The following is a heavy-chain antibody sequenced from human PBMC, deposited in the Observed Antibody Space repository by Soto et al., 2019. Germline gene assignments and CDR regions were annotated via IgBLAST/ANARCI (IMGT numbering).Heavy chain of an antibody. J-gene: IGHJ5*02. V-gene: IGHV4-31*03. Sequence: QVQLQESGPGLVEPSQTLSLTCTVSGGSISGAGYYWSWIRQNPGKGLEWIGYIYYSGTTYYNPALXGXLXIXLDTSKTQLSLNLKSVTAADTAVYYCARAWTAAAGWANWFDLWGQGTLVTVSS. CDR2: IYYSGTT. CDR3: ARAWTAAAGWANWFDL. D-gene: IGHD6-13*01. CDR1: GGSISGAGYY.